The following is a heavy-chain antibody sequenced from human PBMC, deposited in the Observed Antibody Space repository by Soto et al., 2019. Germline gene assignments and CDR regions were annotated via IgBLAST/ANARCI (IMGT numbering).Heavy chain of an antibody. J-gene: IGHJ4*02. Sequence: GGSQILSCAASGFNFRSYAMSWVRQAPGKGLEWVSGISGSGGSTYYADSVKGRFTISRDNSKNTLFLQMNSLRAEDTAVYYCAKDLVEGDIVAPYYFDYWGQGTLVTVSS. CDR2: ISGSGGST. CDR1: GFNFRSYA. D-gene: IGHD5-12*01. V-gene: IGHV3-23*01. CDR3: AKDLVEGDIVAPYYFDY.